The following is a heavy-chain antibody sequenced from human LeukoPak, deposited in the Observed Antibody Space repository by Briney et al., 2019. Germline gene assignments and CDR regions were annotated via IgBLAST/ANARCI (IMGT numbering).Heavy chain of an antibody. CDR3: ARGEVAVAGLAIPYYFDY. V-gene: IGHV3-21*01. Sequence: PGGSLRLSCAASGFTFSSYSINWVRQAPGKGLEWVSSISSSSSYIYYADSVKGRFTISRDNAKNSLYLQMNSLRAEDTAVYYCARGEVAVAGLAIPYYFDYWGQGTLVTVSS. CDR2: ISSSSSYI. J-gene: IGHJ4*02. D-gene: IGHD6-19*01. CDR1: GFTFSSYS.